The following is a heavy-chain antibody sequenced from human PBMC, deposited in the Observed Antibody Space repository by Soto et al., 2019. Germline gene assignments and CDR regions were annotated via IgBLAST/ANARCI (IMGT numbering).Heavy chain of an antibody. V-gene: IGHV3-30-3*01. Sequence: QVQLVESGGGVVQPGRSLRLSCAASGFTFSSYAMHWVRQAPGKGLEWVAVISYDGSNKYYADSVKGRFTISRDNSKNTLYLQINSLRAEDMAVYYCARDGRWELLGIDAFDIWGQGTMVTVSS. D-gene: IGHD1-26*01. CDR2: ISYDGSNK. CDR3: ARDGRWELLGIDAFDI. J-gene: IGHJ3*02. CDR1: GFTFSSYA.